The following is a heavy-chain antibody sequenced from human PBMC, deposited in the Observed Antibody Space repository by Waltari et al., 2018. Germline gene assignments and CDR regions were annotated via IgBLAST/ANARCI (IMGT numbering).Heavy chain of an antibody. CDR3: ARQDFYQSSGYRSFDY. D-gene: IGHD3-22*01. V-gene: IGHV5-51*01. CDR1: GYSFTSYW. Sequence: EVQLVQSGAEVKKPGESLKISCKGSGYSFTSYWIGWVRQMPGKGLEWMGINYPGESDTRYSPSFQGQVTISADKSTSTAYLQWSSLKASDTAMYYCARQDFYQSSGYRSFDYWGQGTLVTVSP. J-gene: IGHJ4*02. CDR2: NYPGESDT.